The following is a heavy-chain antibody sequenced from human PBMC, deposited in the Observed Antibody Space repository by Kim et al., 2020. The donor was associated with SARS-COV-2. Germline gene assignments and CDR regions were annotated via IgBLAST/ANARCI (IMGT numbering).Heavy chain of an antibody. D-gene: IGHD6-19*01. J-gene: IGHJ6*02. CDR2: INAGNGNT. CDR1: GYTFTSYA. V-gene: IGHV1-3*01. Sequence: ASVKVSCKASGYTFTSYAMHWVRQAPGQRLEWMGWINAGNGNTKYSQKFQGRVTITRDTSASTAYMELSSLRSEDTAVYYCAREFIGSSGWYGTYDGMDVWGQGTTVTVSS. CDR3: AREFIGSSGWYGTYDGMDV.